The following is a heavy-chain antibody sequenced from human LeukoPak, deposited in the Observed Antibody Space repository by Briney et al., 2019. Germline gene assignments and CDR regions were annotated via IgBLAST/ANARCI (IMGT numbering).Heavy chain of an antibody. CDR1: GFTFSSYA. CDR2: ISSNGGST. V-gene: IGHV3-64D*06. D-gene: IGHD2-21*02. J-gene: IGHJ4*02. Sequence: PGGSLRLSCSASGFTFSSYAMHWVRQAPGKGLEYVSAISSNGGSTHYADSVKGRFTISRDNSKNTLYLQMSSLRAEDTAVYYCVTSYCGGDCYLDFDYWGQGTLVTVSS. CDR3: VTSYCGGDCYLDFDY.